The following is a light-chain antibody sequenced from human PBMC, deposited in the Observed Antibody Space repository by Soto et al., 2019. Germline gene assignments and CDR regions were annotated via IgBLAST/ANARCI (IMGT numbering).Light chain of an antibody. J-gene: IGKJ5*01. CDR2: GAS. V-gene: IGKV3-15*01. Sequence: EIVMTQSPATLSVSPGERATLSCRASQSVSSNLAWYQQKRGQAPRLLIYGASTRATGIPARFSGSGSGTEFTLTISILQSEDFAVYYCQQYNNWPITFGQGTRLEIK. CDR1: QSVSSN. CDR3: QQYNNWPIT.